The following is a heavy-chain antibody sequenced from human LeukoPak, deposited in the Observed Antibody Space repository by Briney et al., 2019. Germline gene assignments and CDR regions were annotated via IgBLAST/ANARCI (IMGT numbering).Heavy chain of an antibody. J-gene: IGHJ6*03. CDR3: AREGRHTLYYYYYYYMDV. CDR2: ISSSSSYI. Sequence: GGSLRLSCAASGFTFSSYSMNWVRQAPGKGLEWVSSISSSSSYIYYADSVKGRFTISRDNAKNSLYLQMNSLRAEDTAVYYCAREGRHTLYYYYYYYMDVWGKGTTVTVSS. D-gene: IGHD3-10*01. V-gene: IGHV3-21*01. CDR1: GFTFSSYS.